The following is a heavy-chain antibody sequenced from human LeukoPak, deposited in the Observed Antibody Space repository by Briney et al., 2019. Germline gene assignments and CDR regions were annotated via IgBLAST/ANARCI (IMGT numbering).Heavy chain of an antibody. V-gene: IGHV4-34*01. CDR2: INHSGST. J-gene: IGHJ6*04. CDR1: GGSFSGYY. D-gene: IGHD3-3*01. CDR3: ARMERYYYGMDV. Sequence: SSETLSLTCAVYGGSFSGYYWSWIRQPPGKGLEWIGEINHSGSTNYNPSLKSRVTISVDTSKNQFSLKLSSVTAADTAVYYCARMERYYYGMDVWGKGTTVTVSS.